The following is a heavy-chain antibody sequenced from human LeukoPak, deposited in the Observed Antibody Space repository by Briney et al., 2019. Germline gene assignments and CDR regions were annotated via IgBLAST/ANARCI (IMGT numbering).Heavy chain of an antibody. CDR1: GGSISSSSYY. Sequence: SETLSLTCTVSGGSISSSSYYWGWIRQPPGKGLEWIGSIYYSGSTYYNPSLKSRVTISVDTSKKQFSLKVSSVTAADTAVYYCARDSVGLLRSVYFDYWGQGTLVTVSS. CDR2: IYYSGST. V-gene: IGHV4-39*07. CDR3: ARDSVGLLRSVYFDY. D-gene: IGHD1-7*01. J-gene: IGHJ4*02.